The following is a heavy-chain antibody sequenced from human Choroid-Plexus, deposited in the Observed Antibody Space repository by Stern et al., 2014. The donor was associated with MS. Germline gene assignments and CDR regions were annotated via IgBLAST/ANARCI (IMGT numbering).Heavy chain of an antibody. CDR3: ARGRSRVHPXLDP. Sequence: QVQLQESGSGLVKPSQTLSLTCSVSGYSITSAAFSWTWIRQAPGKGLEXIGYMYYGGSPLYNPSLRSRVNISVDTSKNQFSLRLNSVTAADTAVYYCARGRSRVHPXLDPWGQGTLVTVSS. CDR2: MYYGGSP. CDR1: GYSITSAAFS. J-gene: IGHJ5*02. D-gene: IGHD2-2*01. V-gene: IGHV4-30-2*01.